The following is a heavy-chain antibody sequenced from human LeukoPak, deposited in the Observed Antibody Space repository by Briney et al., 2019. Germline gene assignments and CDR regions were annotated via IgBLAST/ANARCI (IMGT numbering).Heavy chain of an antibody. V-gene: IGHV3-21*01. CDR2: ISSSSSYI. J-gene: IGHJ5*02. CDR3: ARDPDTAMVLS. CDR1: GFTFSSYS. D-gene: IGHD5-18*01. Sequence: GGSLRLSCAASGFTFSSYSMNWVRQAPGKGLEWVSSISSSSSYIYYADSVKGRFTISRDNAKNSLYLQVNSLRAEDTAVYYCARDPDTAMVLSWGQGTLVTVSS.